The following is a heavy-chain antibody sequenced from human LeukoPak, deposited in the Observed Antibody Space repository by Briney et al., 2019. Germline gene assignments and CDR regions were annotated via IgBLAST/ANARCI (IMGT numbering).Heavy chain of an antibody. CDR2: IYYSGST. CDR1: GGSISSSSYY. Sequence: KPSETLSLTCTVSGGSISSSSYYWGWIRQPPGKGLEWIGSIYYSGSTYYNPSLKSRVTISVDTSKNQFSLKLSSVTAADTAVYYCARDRTYYYDSSGYYRPGAFDIWGQGTMVTVSS. CDR3: ARDRTYYYDSSGYYRPGAFDI. V-gene: IGHV4-39*07. J-gene: IGHJ3*02. D-gene: IGHD3-22*01.